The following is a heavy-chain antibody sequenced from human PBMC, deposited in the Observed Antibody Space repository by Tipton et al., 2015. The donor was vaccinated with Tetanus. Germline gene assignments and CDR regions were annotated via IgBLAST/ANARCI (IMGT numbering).Heavy chain of an antibody. Sequence: GLVKPSETLSLTCGVFGDYLSDYYWTWVRQPPGKGLEWIGEIHRGGSTNYNPSLKSRVSVSVDTAKNRFSLTLTSVTAADMAVCYCARSISAGSVWPYEHWGQGTLVTVSS. CDR2: IHRGGST. CDR1: GDYLSDYY. CDR3: ARSISAGSVWPYEH. J-gene: IGHJ4*02. D-gene: IGHD6-13*01. V-gene: IGHV4-34*01.